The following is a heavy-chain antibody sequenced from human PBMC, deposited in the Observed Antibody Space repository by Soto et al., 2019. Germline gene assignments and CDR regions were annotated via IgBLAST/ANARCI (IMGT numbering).Heavy chain of an antibody. J-gene: IGHJ4*02. CDR3: AKRFRGVLLNPEVD. Sequence: ESGGDLVQPGGSLRLSCAASGLTFSSYAMSWVRQAPGKGLEWVAVISGSGGYTDYADSVKGRFTISRDNSKNTLFLQMNSLRAEDTALYYCAKRFRGVLLNPEVDWGQGTLVTVSS. V-gene: IGHV3-23*01. CDR1: GLTFSSYA. D-gene: IGHD3-10*01. CDR2: ISGSGGYT.